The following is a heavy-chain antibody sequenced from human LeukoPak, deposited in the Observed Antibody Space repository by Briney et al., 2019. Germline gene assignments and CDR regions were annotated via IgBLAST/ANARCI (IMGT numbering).Heavy chain of an antibody. Sequence: GGSLRLSCAASGFTFISYAMSWVRQAPGKGLEWVSAISGSGGSTSYADSVKGRFTISRDNSKNTLYLQMNSLRAEDTAVYYCAKGRHRPEFFQHWGQGTLVTVSS. J-gene: IGHJ1*01. V-gene: IGHV3-23*01. CDR3: AKGRHRPEFFQH. CDR1: GFTFISYA. CDR2: ISGSGGST.